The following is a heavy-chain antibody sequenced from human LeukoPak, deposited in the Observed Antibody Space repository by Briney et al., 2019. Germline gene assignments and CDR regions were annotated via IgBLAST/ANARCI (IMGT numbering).Heavy chain of an antibody. D-gene: IGHD6-13*01. CDR1: GFTFSTYN. J-gene: IGHJ4*02. CDR3: ARAGGSSSWDPFDY. V-gene: IGHV3-48*01. CDR2: ISSSSRTI. Sequence: GGSLRLSCAASGFTFSTYNMNGVRQAPGKGLEWVSYISSSSRTIFYADPLKGRFTISRDNAKNSLYLQMNSLRAEDTAVYYCARAGGSSSWDPFDYWGQGTLVTVSS.